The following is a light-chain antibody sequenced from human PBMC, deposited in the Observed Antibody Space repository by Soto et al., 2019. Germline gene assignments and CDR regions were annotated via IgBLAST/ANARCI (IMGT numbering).Light chain of an antibody. Sequence: IVMTQSPGTLSVSPGERATLSCRASQSVSSKLAWYQQKPGQAPRLLNYGACARATVLPGRFSGRGCGKEITLTISILQEEDLAVYYCQQYNTWPQTFGQGTKVDIK. CDR3: QQYNTWPQT. CDR1: QSVSSK. J-gene: IGKJ1*01. CDR2: GAC. V-gene: IGKV3-15*01.